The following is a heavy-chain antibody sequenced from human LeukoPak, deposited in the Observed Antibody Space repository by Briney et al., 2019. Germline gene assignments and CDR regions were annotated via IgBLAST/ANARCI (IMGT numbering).Heavy chain of an antibody. Sequence: ASVKVSCKASGGTFSSYAISWVRQAPGQGREWMGRIIPIFGTANYAQKFQGRVTITTDESTSTAYMELSSLRSEDTAVYYCARDRGMLSAYYYYYMDVWGKGTTATVSS. D-gene: IGHD2-8*01. V-gene: IGHV1-69*05. J-gene: IGHJ6*03. CDR3: ARDRGMLSAYYYYYMDV. CDR1: GGTFSSYA. CDR2: IIPIFGTA.